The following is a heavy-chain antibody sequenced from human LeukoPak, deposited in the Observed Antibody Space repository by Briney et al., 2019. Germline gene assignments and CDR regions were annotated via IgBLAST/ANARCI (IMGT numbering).Heavy chain of an antibody. J-gene: IGHJ4*02. CDR1: GFTFSDHY. CDR2: IKSKADGETT. Sequence: PGGSVRLSCAASGFTFSDHYMDWVRQAPGKGLEWVGRIKSKADGETTDYASPVKGRFTISRDDSNNMVYLQMNSLKIEDTAVYYCAIDEPNYAPYDFDYWGQGTLVTVSS. V-gene: IGHV3-15*01. D-gene: IGHD4/OR15-4a*01. CDR3: AIDEPNYAPYDFDY.